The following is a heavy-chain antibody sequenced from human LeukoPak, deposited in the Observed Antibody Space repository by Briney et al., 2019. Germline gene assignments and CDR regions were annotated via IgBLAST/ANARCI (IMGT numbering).Heavy chain of an antibody. CDR3: ASAAGGYSYGYSGY. D-gene: IGHD5-18*01. CDR2: IYHSGST. J-gene: IGHJ4*02. Sequence: PSETLSLTCAVSGGSISSSNWWSWVRQPPGKGLEWIGEIYHSGSTNYNPSLKSRVTISVDKSKNQFSLKLSSVTAADTAVYYCASAAGGYSYGYSGYWGQGTLVTVSS. V-gene: IGHV4-4*02. CDR1: GGSISSSNW.